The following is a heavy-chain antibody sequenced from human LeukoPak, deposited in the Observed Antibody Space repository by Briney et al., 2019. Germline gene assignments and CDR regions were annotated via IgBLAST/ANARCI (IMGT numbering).Heavy chain of an antibody. CDR2: IYYDGST. CDR3: ARYYDILTGYFDY. V-gene: IGHV4-39*07. Sequence: SETLSLTCTVSGGSISSDGYYWGWIRQPPGKGLEWIGTIYYDGSTYYNPSLKSRVTMSVDTSKNQFSLKLSSVTAADTAVYYCARYYDILTGYFDYWGQGTLVTVSS. D-gene: IGHD3-9*01. J-gene: IGHJ4*02. CDR1: GGSISSDGYY.